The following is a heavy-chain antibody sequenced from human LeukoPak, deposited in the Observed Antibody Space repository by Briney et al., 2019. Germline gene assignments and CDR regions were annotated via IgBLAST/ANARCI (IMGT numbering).Heavy chain of an antibody. V-gene: IGHV3-74*01. Sequence: GGSLRLSCAASGFIFSDHWMHWVRQAPGKGLVWLSRINNDGSSTIYADSVKGRFTFSRDNAENTLFLERSSLRVEDTAVYYCVRERNNFWSGHHSIFDSWGQGTLVTVSS. J-gene: IGHJ4*02. CDR1: GFIFSDHW. CDR3: VRERNNFWSGHHSIFDS. CDR2: INNDGSST. D-gene: IGHD3-3*01.